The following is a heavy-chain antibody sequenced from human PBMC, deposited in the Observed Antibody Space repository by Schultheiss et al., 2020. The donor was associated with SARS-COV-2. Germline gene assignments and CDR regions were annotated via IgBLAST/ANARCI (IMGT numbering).Heavy chain of an antibody. Sequence: ASVKVSCKTSGYTFTSHGISWVRQAPGQGFEWMGWISGYNGNTNYAQKFQGRVTITADKSTSTAYMELSSLRSEDTAVYYCATRGSSGWYWDYWGQGTLVTVSS. CDR2: ISGYNGNT. CDR1: GYTFTSHG. CDR3: ATRGSSGWYWDY. D-gene: IGHD6-19*01. J-gene: IGHJ4*02. V-gene: IGHV1-18*04.